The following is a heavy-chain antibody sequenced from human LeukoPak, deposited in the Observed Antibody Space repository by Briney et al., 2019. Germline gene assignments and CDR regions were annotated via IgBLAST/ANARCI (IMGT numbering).Heavy chain of an antibody. CDR1: GITLSNYG. V-gene: IGHV3-23*01. CDR3: AKRGVVIRVILVGYHKEAYYFDS. J-gene: IGHJ4*02. D-gene: IGHD3-22*01. Sequence: GGSLRLSCAVSGITLSNYGMSWVRQAPGKGLEWVAGISDSGGSTNYADSVKGRFAISRDNPKNTLYLQMNSLRAEDTAVYFCAKRGVVIRVILVGYHKEAYYFDSWGQGALVTVSS. CDR2: ISDSGGST.